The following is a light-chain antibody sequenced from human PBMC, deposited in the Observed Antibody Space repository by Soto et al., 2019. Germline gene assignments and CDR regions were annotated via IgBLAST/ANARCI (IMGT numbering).Light chain of an antibody. Sequence: QSVLTQPPSASGTPGQRVTISCSGGSSNIGSNSVTWYQQLPGTAPKLLIDSNSQRPSGVPDRFSGSKSGTSASLAISGLQSEDEADYYCASWDDSLNGRVVFGGGTKLTVL. CDR3: ASWDDSLNGRVV. CDR1: SSNIGSNS. CDR2: SNS. V-gene: IGLV1-44*01. J-gene: IGLJ2*01.